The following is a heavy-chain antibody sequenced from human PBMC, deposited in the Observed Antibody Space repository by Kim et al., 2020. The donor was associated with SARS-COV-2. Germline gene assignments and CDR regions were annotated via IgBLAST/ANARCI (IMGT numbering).Heavy chain of an antibody. D-gene: IGHD1-26*01. CDR2: MTGNPYYI. J-gene: IGHJ4*02. Sequence: GGSLRLSCAASGFTFGSHSMNWLRQAPGKGLEWVSSMTGNPYYISYADSVKGRFTISRDNAKNSVYLQMNSLRDEDTAVYYCARDEVEHRNLLSFWGQGTLVTVSS. CDR3: ARDEVEHRNLLSF. V-gene: IGHV3-21*01. CDR1: GFTFGSHS.